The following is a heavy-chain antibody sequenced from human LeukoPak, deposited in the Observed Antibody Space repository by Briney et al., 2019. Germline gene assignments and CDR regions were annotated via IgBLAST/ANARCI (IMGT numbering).Heavy chain of an antibody. Sequence: GGSLRLSCAASGFTFSTYTMYWVRHPPGKRLEWVSIIGSSGGGIHYADSVKGRFTISRDNSKNALYPQMNSLRVEDTAVYYCAIDPNWGTHSWGQGVLVTVSS. J-gene: IGHJ4*02. V-gene: IGHV3-23*01. CDR3: AIDPNWGTHS. CDR1: GFTFSTYT. CDR2: IGSSGGGI. D-gene: IGHD7-27*01.